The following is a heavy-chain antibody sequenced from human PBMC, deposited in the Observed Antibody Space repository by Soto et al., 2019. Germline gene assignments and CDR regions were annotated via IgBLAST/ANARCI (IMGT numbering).Heavy chain of an antibody. Sequence: SVKVSCKASGGTFSSYAISWVRQAPGQGLEWMGGIISIFGTANYAQKFQGRVTITADESTSTAYMELSSLRSEDTAVYYCASPFYDSSGKSSFDIWGQGTMVTVSS. CDR3: ASPFYDSSGKSSFDI. CDR2: IISIFGTA. J-gene: IGHJ3*02. CDR1: GGTFSSYA. V-gene: IGHV1-69*13. D-gene: IGHD3-22*01.